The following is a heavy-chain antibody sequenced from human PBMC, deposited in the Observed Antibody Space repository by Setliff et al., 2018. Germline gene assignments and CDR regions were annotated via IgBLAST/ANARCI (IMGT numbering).Heavy chain of an antibody. CDR1: GFTFINYW. Sequence: PGGSLRLSFAASGFTFINYWMSWVRQAPGTGLEWLANIKQDGSEKFYVDSVKGRFTISRDNAKNSLYLQMNNLRAEDTAVYYCVRDSPYCVNGVCRGYWGQGTQVTVSS. V-gene: IGHV3-7*03. D-gene: IGHD2-21*01. CDR2: IKQDGSEK. CDR3: VRDSPYCVNGVCRGY. J-gene: IGHJ4*02.